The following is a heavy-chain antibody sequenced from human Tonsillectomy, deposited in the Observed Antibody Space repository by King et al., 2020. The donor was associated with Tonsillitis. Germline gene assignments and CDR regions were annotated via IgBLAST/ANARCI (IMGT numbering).Heavy chain of an antibody. CDR1: GYTFTTYG. D-gene: IGHD2-2*02. CDR2: ISGYNGYT. Sequence: VQLVESGAEVKKPGASVKVSCKASGYTFTTYGITWVRQAPGQGLEWMGWISGYNGYTNYAQKLKGRVTMTTDTSTSTAYMGLRSLKSDDTAVYYCARDYCSTTSCYNGYWGQGTLVTVSS. V-gene: IGHV1-18*01. J-gene: IGHJ4*02. CDR3: ARDYCSTTSCYNGY.